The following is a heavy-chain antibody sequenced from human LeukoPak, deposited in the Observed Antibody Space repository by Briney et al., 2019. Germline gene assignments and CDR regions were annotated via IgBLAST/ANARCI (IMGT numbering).Heavy chain of an antibody. CDR1: GGSISSYY. CDR2: IYYSGST. J-gene: IGHJ4*02. Sequence: PSETLSLTCTVSGGSISSYYWSWIRQPPGKGLEWIGYIYYSGSTNYNPSLKSRVTISVDTSKNQFSLKLSSVTAADTAVYYCARVKGRACYFDYWGQGTLVTVSS. CDR3: ARVKGRACYFDY. V-gene: IGHV4-59*01.